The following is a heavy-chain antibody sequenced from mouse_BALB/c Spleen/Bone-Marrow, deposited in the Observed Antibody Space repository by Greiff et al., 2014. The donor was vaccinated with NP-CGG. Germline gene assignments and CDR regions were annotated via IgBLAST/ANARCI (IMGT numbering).Heavy chain of an antibody. CDR1: GYTFTEYV. CDR2: ISTYSGKT. J-gene: IGHJ4*01. Sequence: SGPELVRAGVSVKISCKGSGYTFTEYVMHWVRQSHAKSLEWIGVISTYSGKTNYNQKFKGKATMTVGKSSSTAYMELARLTSEDSAIYYCASYFGNAMDYWGQGTSVTVSS. V-gene: IGHV1-67*01. D-gene: IGHD2-1*01. CDR3: ASYFGNAMDY.